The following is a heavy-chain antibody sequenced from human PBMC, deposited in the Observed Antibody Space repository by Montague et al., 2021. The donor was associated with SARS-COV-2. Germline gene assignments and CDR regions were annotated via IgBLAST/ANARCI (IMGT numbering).Heavy chain of an antibody. CDR2: IDWDDDK. V-gene: IGHV2-70*01. CDR3: ARIRDYDILTGSYSGFDY. Sequence: PPLVKPTQTLTPTCTFSGFSLSTSGMCVSWIRQPPGKALEWLALIDWDDDKYYSTSLKTRLTISKDTSKNQVVLTMTNMDPVDTATYYCARIRDYDILTGSYSGFDYWGQGTLVTVSS. D-gene: IGHD3-9*01. J-gene: IGHJ4*02. CDR1: GFSLSTSGMC.